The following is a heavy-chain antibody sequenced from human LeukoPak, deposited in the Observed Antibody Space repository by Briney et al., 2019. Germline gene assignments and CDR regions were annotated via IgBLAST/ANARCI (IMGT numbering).Heavy chain of an antibody. Sequence: GESLKISCKGSGYSFTSYWIGWVRQMPGKGLEWMGIIYPGDSAPRYSPSFQGQVTISADKSISTAYLQWSSLKASDTGMYYCARHRYGSGREGEWSPTNWFDPWGQGTLVTVSS. J-gene: IGHJ5*02. CDR1: GYSFTSYW. CDR3: ARHRYGSGREGEWSPTNWFDP. CDR2: IYPGDSAP. V-gene: IGHV5-51*01. D-gene: IGHD3-10*01.